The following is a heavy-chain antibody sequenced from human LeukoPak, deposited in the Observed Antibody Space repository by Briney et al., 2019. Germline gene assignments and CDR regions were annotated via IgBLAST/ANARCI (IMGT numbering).Heavy chain of an antibody. J-gene: IGHJ6*02. V-gene: IGHV3-30*19. CDR3: ARGHGTYYYGMDV. CDR1: GFTFSNCG. CDR2: ISYDGSNK. D-gene: IGHD1-1*01. Sequence: GKSLRLSCAASGFTFSNCGMHWVRQAPGKGLEWVAVISYDGSNKYYADSVKGRFTISRDNSKNTLYLQMNSLRAEDTAVYYCARGHGTYYYGMDVWGQGTTVTVSS.